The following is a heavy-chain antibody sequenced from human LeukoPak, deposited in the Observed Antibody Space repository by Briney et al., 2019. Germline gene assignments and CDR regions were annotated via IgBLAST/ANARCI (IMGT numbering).Heavy chain of an antibody. CDR3: ARDYYDFWSGYLYYFDY. Sequence: SETLSLTCTVSGGSITSYYWSWIRQPAGKGLEWIGRIYTSGSTNYNPSLKSRVTISVDTSKNQFSLKLSSVTAADTAVYYCARDYYDFWSGYLYYFDYWGQGTLVTVSS. CDR1: GGSITSYY. CDR2: IYTSGST. J-gene: IGHJ4*02. D-gene: IGHD3-3*01. V-gene: IGHV4-4*07.